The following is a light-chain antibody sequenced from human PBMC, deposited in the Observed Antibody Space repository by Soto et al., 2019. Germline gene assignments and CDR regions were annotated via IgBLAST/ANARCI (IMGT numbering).Light chain of an antibody. CDR3: QHSDKLPGE. V-gene: IGKV3-15*01. Sequence: RPTLTVPTRERVTLGCRASQSVSRKLAWYQQTRGQAPRLLMYGASTRATGVPARFTGSVSGTELHLSISNLQSEDFAVHHCQHSDKLPGEFGQGTKVDIK. CDR2: GAS. J-gene: IGKJ1*01. CDR1: QSVSRK.